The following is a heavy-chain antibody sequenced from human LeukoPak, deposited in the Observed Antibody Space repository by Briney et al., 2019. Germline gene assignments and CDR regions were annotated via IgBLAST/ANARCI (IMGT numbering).Heavy chain of an antibody. CDR2: IYHSGST. CDR1: GYSISSGYY. D-gene: IGHD6-13*01. V-gene: IGHV4-38-2*02. Sequence: WETLSLTCTVSGYSISSGYYWGWIRQPPGKGLEWIGSIYHSGSTYYNPSLKSRVTISVDTSKNQFSLKLSSVTAADTAVYYCARDRGYSSSPDYRGQGTLVTVSS. J-gene: IGHJ4*02. CDR3: ARDRGYSSSPDY.